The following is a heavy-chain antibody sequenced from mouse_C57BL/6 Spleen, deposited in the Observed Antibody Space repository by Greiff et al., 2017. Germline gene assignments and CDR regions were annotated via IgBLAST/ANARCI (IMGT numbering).Heavy chain of an antibody. D-gene: IGHD3-2*02. CDR3: TRTAQATEAMDY. CDR1: GYTFTDYD. V-gene: IGHV1-15*01. J-gene: IGHJ4*01. Sequence: QVQLQQSGAELVRPGASVTLSCKASGYTFTDYDMPWVKQTPVHGLEWIGAIDPETGGTAYNQKFKGKAILTADKSSSTAYMELRSLTSEDSAVYYCTRTAQATEAMDYWGQGTSVTVSS. CDR2: IDPETGGT.